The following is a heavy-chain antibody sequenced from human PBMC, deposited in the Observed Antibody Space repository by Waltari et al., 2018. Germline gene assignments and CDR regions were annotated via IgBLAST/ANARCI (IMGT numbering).Heavy chain of an antibody. CDR1: GFTFSSYS. CDR2: ISSSSSYI. D-gene: IGHD4-17*01. Sequence: EVQLVESGGGLVKPGGSLRHSCGASGFTFSSYSVNWVRQAPGKGLEWVSSISSSSSYIYYADSVKGRFTISRDNAKNSLYLQMNSLRAEDTAVYYCARGYMTTVTTLGYWGQGTLVTVSS. J-gene: IGHJ4*02. CDR3: ARGYMTTVTTLGY. V-gene: IGHV3-21*01.